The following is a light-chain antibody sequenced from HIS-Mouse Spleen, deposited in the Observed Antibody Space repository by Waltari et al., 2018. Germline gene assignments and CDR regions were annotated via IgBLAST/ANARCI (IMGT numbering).Light chain of an antibody. CDR2: KDS. CDR1: ALPKHY. J-gene: IGLJ3*02. CDR3: QSADSSGTYPRV. Sequence: SYELTQPPSVSVSPGQTARITCSGDALPKHYAYWYQQKPGQAPVLVIYKDSERPSGIPERFSGSSSGTTVTLTISGVQAEDEADYYCQSADSSGTYPRVFGGGTKLTVL. V-gene: IGLV3-25*03.